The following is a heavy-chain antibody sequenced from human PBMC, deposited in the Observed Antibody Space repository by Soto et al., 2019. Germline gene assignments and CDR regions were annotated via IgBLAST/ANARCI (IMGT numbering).Heavy chain of an antibody. V-gene: IGHV1-2*02. CDR1: GYTFTDYY. CDR2: INPKDGAT. J-gene: IGHJ4*02. CDR3: ARVYYDSSGYLDY. Sequence: ASVKVSCKASGYTFTDYYLHWVRQAPGQGLELMGWINPKDGATIYAQKFQGRVTMTRDTSISTAYMELSRLRSDDTAVYSCARVYYDSSGYLDYWGQGTVGKVS. D-gene: IGHD3-22*01.